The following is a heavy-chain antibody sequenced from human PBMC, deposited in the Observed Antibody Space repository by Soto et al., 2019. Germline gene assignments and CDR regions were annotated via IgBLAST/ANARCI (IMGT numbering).Heavy chain of an antibody. CDR3: AKDLGFTSSWQYGLDV. CDR2: ISGSGGTT. V-gene: IGHV3-23*04. J-gene: IGHJ6*02. D-gene: IGHD6-13*01. CDR1: GFTVSSYA. Sequence: EVQLVESGGGLIQPGGSLRLSCAASGFTVSSYAVNWVRQAPGKGLEWVSVISGSGGTTFYADSVKGRFTISRDNSKNTLYLQMSSLRAEDTAVYYCAKDLGFTSSWQYGLDVWGQGTTLTVSS.